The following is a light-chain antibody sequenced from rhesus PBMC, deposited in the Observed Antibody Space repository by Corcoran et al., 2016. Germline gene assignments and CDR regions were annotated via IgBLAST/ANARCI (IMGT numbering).Light chain of an antibody. J-gene: IGKJ2*01. CDR3: QHNYGTPYS. Sequence: DIQMTQSPSSLSASVGDRVTITCRTSENVNNYLNWYQQKPGKAPKLLIYKASTLQSGVPSRFSGSGSGTDYTCTISSLQSEDVATYYCQHNYGTPYSFGQGTKVEIE. V-gene: IGKV1-74*01. CDR2: KAS. CDR1: ENVNNY.